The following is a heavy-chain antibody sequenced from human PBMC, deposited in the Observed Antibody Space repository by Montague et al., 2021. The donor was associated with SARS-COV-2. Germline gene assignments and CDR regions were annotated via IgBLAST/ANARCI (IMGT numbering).Heavy chain of an antibody. D-gene: IGHD6-19*01. J-gene: IGHJ6*03. V-gene: IGHV3-48*03. Sequence: SLRLSCAASGLTFSSYEMNWVRQALGKGLEWVSYISSSGSTIYYADSVKGRFTISRDNAKNSLYLQMNSLRAEDTAVYYCARHTTIAVAGTLLFYYNYYMDVWGKGTTVTVSS. CDR2: ISSSGSTI. CDR1: GLTFSSYE. CDR3: ARHTTIAVAGTLLFYYNYYMDV.